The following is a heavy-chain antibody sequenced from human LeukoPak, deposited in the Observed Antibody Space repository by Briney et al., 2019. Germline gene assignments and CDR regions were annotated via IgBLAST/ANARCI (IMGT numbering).Heavy chain of an antibody. CDR2: IIPIFGTA. V-gene: IGHV1-69*13. CDR3: AGPSLRFTVGYYGMDV. J-gene: IGHJ6*02. Sequence: SVKVSCKASGGTFSSYAISWVRRASGQGLEWMGGIIPIFGTANYAQKFQGRVTITADESTSTAYMELSSLRSEDTAVYYCAGPSLRFTVGYYGMDVWGQGTTVTVSS. D-gene: IGHD3-3*01. CDR1: GGTFSSYA.